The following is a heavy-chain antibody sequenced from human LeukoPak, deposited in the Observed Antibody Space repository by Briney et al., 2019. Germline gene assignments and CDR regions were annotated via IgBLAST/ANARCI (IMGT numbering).Heavy chain of an antibody. V-gene: IGHV1-69*05. CDR2: IIPIFGTA. J-gene: IGHJ4*02. Sequence: ASVKVSCKASGGTFSSYAISWVRQAPGQGLEWMGGIIPIFGTANYAQKFQGRVTITTDESTSTAYMELSSLRSEDTAVYYCARLVTSVGAFDYWGQGTLVTVSS. CDR1: GGTFSSYA. CDR3: ARLVTSVGAFDY. D-gene: IGHD1-26*01.